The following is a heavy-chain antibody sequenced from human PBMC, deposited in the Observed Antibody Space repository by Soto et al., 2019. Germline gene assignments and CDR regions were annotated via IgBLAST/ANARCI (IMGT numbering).Heavy chain of an antibody. Sequence: EVQLLESGGGLVQPGGSLRLSCAASGFTFSSYAMSWVRQAPGKGLEWVSGISGSGGSTYFADSVKGRFTVSRDNSKNTLDLQMNSLRAEDTAVYYCAKDSSGWPLGAFDIWGQGTMVTVSS. V-gene: IGHV3-23*01. CDR3: AKDSSGWPLGAFDI. J-gene: IGHJ3*02. CDR2: ISGSGGST. CDR1: GFTFSSYA. D-gene: IGHD6-19*01.